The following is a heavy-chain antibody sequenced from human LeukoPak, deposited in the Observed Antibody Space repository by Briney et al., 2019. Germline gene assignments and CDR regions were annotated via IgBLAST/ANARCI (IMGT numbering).Heavy chain of an antibody. D-gene: IGHD6-19*01. CDR2: ISSSSSYI. CDR3: ARDLQWPHLVY. V-gene: IGHV3-21*01. CDR1: VFTFSSYS. J-gene: IGHJ4*02. Sequence: KLGASLRLPCAASVFTFSSYSMNWVRQAPGKGLEWVSSISSSSSYIYYADSVKGRFTIYRDNAKNSLYLQMNSLRAEDTAVYCCARDLQWPHLVYWGQGTLVSVSS.